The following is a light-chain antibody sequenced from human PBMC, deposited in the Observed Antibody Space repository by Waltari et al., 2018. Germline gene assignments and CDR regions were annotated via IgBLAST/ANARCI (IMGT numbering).Light chain of an antibody. CDR3: QSYDSSLSGSV. V-gene: IGLV1-40*01. J-gene: IGLJ2*01. Sequence: QSGLTQPPSVSGAPGQRVTISCPGSSSNIGAGYDVQWYQLLPGTAPKLLIYGNSNRPSGVPDRFSGSKSGTSASLAITGLQAEDEAGYYCQSYDSSLSGSVFGGGTKLTVL. CDR1: SSNIGAGYD. CDR2: GNS.